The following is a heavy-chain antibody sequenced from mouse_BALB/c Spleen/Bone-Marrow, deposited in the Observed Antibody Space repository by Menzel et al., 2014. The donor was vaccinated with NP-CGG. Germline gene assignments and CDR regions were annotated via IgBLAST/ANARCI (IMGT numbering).Heavy chain of an antibody. CDR1: GDIFTSYY. CDR3: ARGRYDSDGWYFDV. J-gene: IGHJ1*01. V-gene: IGHV1-53*01. D-gene: IGHD2-4*01. Sequence: VQVVESGAEMVKPGASVKLSCKASGDIFTSYYMYWVRQRPGQGLEWIGGINPNNSGTNFNEKFKSEATLTVDKSSSTAYMELSSLTSEDSAVYYCARGRYDSDGWYFDVWGAGTTVTVSS. CDR2: INPNNSGT.